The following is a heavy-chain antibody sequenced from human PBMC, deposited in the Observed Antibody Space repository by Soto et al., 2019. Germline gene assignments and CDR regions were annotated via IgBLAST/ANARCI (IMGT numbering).Heavy chain of an antibody. CDR2: ISGNSGHA. CDR1: GFPFSNYA. Sequence: EVELLESGGAFIQPGGSLRLYCAASGFPFSNYAMAWVRQASGKGLEWVSGISGNSGHAFYADSVKGRFTSSRDNSRNTLYLQMESLRAEDTATYYCARAPSEYIWGSYLRYFEYWGQGTLVAVSS. J-gene: IGHJ4*02. CDR3: ARAPSEYIWGSYLRYFEY. D-gene: IGHD3-16*02. V-gene: IGHV3-23*01.